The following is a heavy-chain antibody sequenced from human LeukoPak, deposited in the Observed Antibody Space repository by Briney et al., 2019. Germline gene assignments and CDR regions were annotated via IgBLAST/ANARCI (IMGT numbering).Heavy chain of an antibody. CDR3: ARDIRLHSSGWYY. D-gene: IGHD6-19*01. CDR1: GYTFTNYG. V-gene: IGHV1-18*01. CDR2: ISAYNGNT. J-gene: IGHJ4*02. Sequence: ASVKVSCKASGYTFTNYGISWVRQAPGQGLEWMGWISAYNGNTNYAQKLQGRVTMTTDTSTSTAYMELSSLRSEDTAVYYCARDIRLHSSGWYYWGQGTLVTVSS.